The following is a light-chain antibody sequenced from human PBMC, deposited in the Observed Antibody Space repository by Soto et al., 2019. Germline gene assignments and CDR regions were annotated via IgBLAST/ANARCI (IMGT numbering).Light chain of an antibody. V-gene: IGKV1-39*01. CDR3: QHSYSTPLFS. CDR2: AAV. Sequence: DIQMTQSPSSLSASVGDRVTITCRASQNICRYLKWYQQKPGKAPKLLIYAAVTLPGGVPSRFSVSGSGTDFSHTIRSLQTEDFAVYYCQHSYSTPLFSVGPGTKVDSK. J-gene: IGKJ3*01. CDR1: QNICRY.